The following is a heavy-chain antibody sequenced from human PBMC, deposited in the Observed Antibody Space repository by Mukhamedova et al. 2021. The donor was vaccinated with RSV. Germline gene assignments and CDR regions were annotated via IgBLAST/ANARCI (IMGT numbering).Heavy chain of an antibody. CDR3: ARDRSGITIFGVVIIPVQGSNWFDP. J-gene: IGHJ5*02. CDR2: ISAYNGNT. D-gene: IGHD3-3*01. Sequence: GLEWMGWISAYNGNTNYAQKLLGRVTMTTDTSTSTAYMELRSLRSDDTAVYYCARDRSGITIFGVVIIPVQGSNWFDPWGQGTLV. V-gene: IGHV1-18*01.